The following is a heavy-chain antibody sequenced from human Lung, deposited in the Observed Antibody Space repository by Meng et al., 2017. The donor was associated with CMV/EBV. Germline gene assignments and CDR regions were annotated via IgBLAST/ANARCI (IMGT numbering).Heavy chain of an antibody. CDR3: ARARVFYAMDV. V-gene: IGHV3-21*01. Sequence: GGSLRLSCAAPGFTFSTYTINWVRQAPGKGLEWVPCISSSSSYIYYADSVKGRFTISRDNAKNSVYLQMDSLRADDTAVYYCARARVFYAMDVWGQGTTVTVSS. CDR2: ISSSSSYI. CDR1: GFTFSTYT. J-gene: IGHJ6*02.